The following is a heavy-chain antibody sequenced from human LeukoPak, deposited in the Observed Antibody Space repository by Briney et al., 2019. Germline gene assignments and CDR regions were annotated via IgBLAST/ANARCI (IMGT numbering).Heavy chain of an antibody. CDR3: AKDPGFKSYGYFFGY. CDR2: ISSSGSTI. CDR1: GFTFSSYE. Sequence: GGSLRLSCAASGFTFSSYEMHWVRQAPGKGLEWVSYISSSGSTIYYADSVKGRFTISRDNAKNSLYLQMNSLRAEDTAVYYCAKDPGFKSYGYFFGYWGQGTLVTVSS. J-gene: IGHJ4*02. D-gene: IGHD5-18*01. V-gene: IGHV3-48*03.